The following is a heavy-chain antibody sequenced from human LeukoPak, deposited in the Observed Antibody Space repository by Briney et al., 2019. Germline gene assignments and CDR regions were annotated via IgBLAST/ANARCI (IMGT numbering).Heavy chain of an antibody. CDR1: GFTFSSYD. CDR2: ISYDGSNK. CDR3: AKDRVVAATLGWFDP. Sequence: PGGSLRLSCAAPGFTFSSYDMHWVRQAPGKGLEWVAVISYDGSNKYYADSVKGRFTISRDNSKNTLYLEMNSLRADDTATYYCAKDRVVAATLGWFDPWGQGSLVTVSS. V-gene: IGHV3-30*18. J-gene: IGHJ5*02. D-gene: IGHD2-15*01.